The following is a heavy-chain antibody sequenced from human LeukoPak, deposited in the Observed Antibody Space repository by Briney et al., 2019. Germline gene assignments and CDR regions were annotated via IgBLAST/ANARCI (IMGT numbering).Heavy chain of an antibody. D-gene: IGHD6-13*01. CDR1: GFTFRSYD. V-gene: IGHV3-33*05. J-gene: IGHJ6*03. CDR3: ARGAAAGRYQYYYMDV. Sequence: GGSLRLSCAASGFTFRSYDMHWVRQAPGKGLEWVAIISYDGSNKYHADSVKGRFTISRDNSKNTLYVRMNSLRDEDTAVYYCARGAAAGRYQYYYMDVWGKGTTVTVSS. CDR2: ISYDGSNK.